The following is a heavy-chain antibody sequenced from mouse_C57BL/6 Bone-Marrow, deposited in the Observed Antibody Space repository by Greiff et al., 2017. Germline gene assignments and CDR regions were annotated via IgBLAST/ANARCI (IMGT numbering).Heavy chain of an antibody. V-gene: IGHV14-4*01. CDR3: TTAGFLPGYAMDY. CDR2: IDPENGDT. Sequence: EVQLQQSGAELVRPGASVKLSCTASGFNIKDDYMHWVKQRPEQGLEWIGWIDPENGDTEYASKFQGKATITADTSSNTAYLQLSSLTSEDTAVYYCTTAGFLPGYAMDYWGQGTSGTVSS. J-gene: IGHJ4*01. CDR1: GFNIKDDY. D-gene: IGHD2-10*01.